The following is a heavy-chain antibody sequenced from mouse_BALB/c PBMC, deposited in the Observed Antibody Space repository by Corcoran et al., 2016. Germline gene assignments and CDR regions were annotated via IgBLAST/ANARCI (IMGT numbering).Heavy chain of an antibody. CDR1: GYTFTSYD. CDR2: INPYNDGT. J-gene: IGHJ4*01. D-gene: IGHD2-1*01. V-gene: IGHV1S136*01. CDR3: ARYGNYYYYAMDY. Sequence: EVQLQQSGPELVKPGASVKMSCKASGYTFTSYDMHWVKQKPGQGLEWIGYINPYNDGTKYNEKFKGKATLTSDKSSSTAYMELSSLTSEDSAVYYCARYGNYYYYAMDYWGQGTSVTVSS.